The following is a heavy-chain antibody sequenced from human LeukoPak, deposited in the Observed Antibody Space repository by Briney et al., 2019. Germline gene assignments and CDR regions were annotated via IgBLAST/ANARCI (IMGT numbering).Heavy chain of an antibody. CDR3: ARDSSAAGVFQH. CDR1: GYTFTGYY. D-gene: IGHD3-10*01. J-gene: IGHJ1*01. V-gene: IGHV1-2*02. CDR2: INPNSGGT. Sequence: ASAKVSCKASGYTFTGYYMHWVRQAPGQGLEWMGWINPNSGGTNYAQKFQGRVTMTRDTSISTAYMELSRLRSDDTAVYYCARDSSAAGVFQHWGQGTLVTVSS.